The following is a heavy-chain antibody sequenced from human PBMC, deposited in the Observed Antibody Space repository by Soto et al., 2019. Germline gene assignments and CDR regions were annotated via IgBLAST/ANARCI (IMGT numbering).Heavy chain of an antibody. CDR2: IRSKANSYAT. D-gene: IGHD6-19*01. J-gene: IGHJ5*02. CDR3: TRHHSSGGYNWFEP. CDR1: GFTFSGSA. Sequence: EVQLVESGGGLVQPGGSLKLSCAASGFTFSGSAMHWVRQASGKGLEWVGRIRSKANSYATAYAASVKGRFTISRDDSKNTAYLHMNSLKTEDTAVYYCTRHHSSGGYNWFEPWGQGTLVTVSS. V-gene: IGHV3-73*02.